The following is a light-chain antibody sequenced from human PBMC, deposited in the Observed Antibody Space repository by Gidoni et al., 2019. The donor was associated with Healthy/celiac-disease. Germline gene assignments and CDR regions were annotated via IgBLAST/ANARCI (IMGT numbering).Light chain of an antibody. Sequence: GSPGQSITISCTGTSSDVGGYNYVPWYQQLPGKAPKLMIYDVSNRPSGVSNRFSGSKSGNTASLTISGLQAEDEADYYCSSYTSSSTDVVFGGGTKLTVL. CDR2: DVS. J-gene: IGLJ2*01. CDR1: SSDVGGYNY. V-gene: IGLV2-14*03. CDR3: SSYTSSSTDVV.